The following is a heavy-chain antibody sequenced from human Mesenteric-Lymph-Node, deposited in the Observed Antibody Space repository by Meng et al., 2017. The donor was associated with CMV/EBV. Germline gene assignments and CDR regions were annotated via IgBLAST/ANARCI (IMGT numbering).Heavy chain of an antibody. CDR1: GFTVSSNY. V-gene: IGHV3-71*01. Sequence: GESLKISCAASGFTVSSNYMSWVRQAPGKGLEWVGSIGAKATTEYATSMKGRFSISRDDARSIVYLQVDSVIAEDTGVYYCPPWVTSSILADWGPGTLVTVSS. D-gene: IGHD2-2*02. J-gene: IGHJ4*02. CDR2: IGAKATT. CDR3: PPWVTSSILAD.